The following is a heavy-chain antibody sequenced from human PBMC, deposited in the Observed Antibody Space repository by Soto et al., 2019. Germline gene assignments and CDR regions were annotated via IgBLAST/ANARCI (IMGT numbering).Heavy chain of an antibody. Sequence: SVKVSCNASGGTFSSYAISWVRQAPGQGLEWMGGIIPIFGTANYAQKFQGRVTITADESTSTAYMELSSLRSEDTAVYYCAREPGADSSGYYDDWGQGTLVTVSS. D-gene: IGHD3-22*01. CDR2: IIPIFGTA. CDR1: GGTFSSYA. CDR3: AREPGADSSGYYDD. J-gene: IGHJ4*02. V-gene: IGHV1-69*13.